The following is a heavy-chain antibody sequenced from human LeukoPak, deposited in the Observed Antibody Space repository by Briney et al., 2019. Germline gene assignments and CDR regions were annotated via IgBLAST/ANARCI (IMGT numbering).Heavy chain of an antibody. J-gene: IGHJ2*01. CDR3: AREGYSSSWYPWYFDL. V-gene: IGHV4-30-2*01. CDR2: IYHSGST. CDR1: GGSISSGGYS. Sequence: SETLSLTCAVSGGSISSGGYSWSWIRQPPGKGLEWIGYIYHSGSTYYNPSLKSRVTISVDSSKNQFSLKLSSVTAADTAVYYCAREGYSSSWYPWYFDLWGRGTLVTVSS. D-gene: IGHD6-13*01.